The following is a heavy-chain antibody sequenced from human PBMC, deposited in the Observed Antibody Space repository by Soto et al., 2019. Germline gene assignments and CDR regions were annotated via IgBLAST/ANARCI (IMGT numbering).Heavy chain of an antibody. J-gene: IGHJ5*01. V-gene: IGHV3-49*03. CDR3: TIVCIAVAGFFWFDS. Sequence: GGSLRLSCTASGFTFGDYAMSWFRQAPGKGLEWVGFIRSKAYGGTTEYAASVKGRFTISRDDSKSIAYLQMNSLKTEDTAVYYCTIVCIAVAGFFWFDSWGQGTLVTVSS. D-gene: IGHD6-19*01. CDR2: IRSKAYGGTT. CDR1: GFTFGDYA.